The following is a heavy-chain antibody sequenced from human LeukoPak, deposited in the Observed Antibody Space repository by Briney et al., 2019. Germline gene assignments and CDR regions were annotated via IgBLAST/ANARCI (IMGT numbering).Heavy chain of an antibody. V-gene: IGHV4-34*01. D-gene: IGHD3-10*01. Sequence: SETLSLICAVYGGSFSGYYWSWIRQPPGKGLEWIGEINHSGSTNYNPSLKSRVTIAVDTSKHQFSLKLRSVTAADTAVYYCARDCYYYGSESYYNVRACWFDPWGQGTLVTVSS. J-gene: IGHJ5*02. CDR3: ARDCYYYGSESYYNVRACWFDP. CDR1: GGSFSGYY. CDR2: INHSGST.